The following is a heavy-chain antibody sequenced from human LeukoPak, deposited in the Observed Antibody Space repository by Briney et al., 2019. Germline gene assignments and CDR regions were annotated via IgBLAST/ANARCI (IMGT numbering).Heavy chain of an antibody. CDR2: IFYSGTT. D-gene: IGHD3-22*01. CDR1: GGSISSYY. V-gene: IGHV4-59*01. J-gene: IGHJ4*02. Sequence: PSETLSLTCTVSGGSISSYYWSWIRQPPGKGLEWVGFIFYSGTTNYNPYLKSRVTISVVTCKNQFCLKLSSVTAADTAVYYCARGGWNNFDYWGQGTLVTVSS. CDR3: ARGGWNNFDY.